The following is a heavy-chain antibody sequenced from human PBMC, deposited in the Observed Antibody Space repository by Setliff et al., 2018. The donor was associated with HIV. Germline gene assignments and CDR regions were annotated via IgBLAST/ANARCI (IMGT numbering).Heavy chain of an antibody. Sequence: PSETLSLTCTVSGGSMRSTTYYWGWVRQPPGKGLEWVGEIDHSGSTDDNPSLKSRVTRSVDTSKNQFSLKLSSVSATDTAVYFCARQGLTMNPGVPAPIPYFFDYWGQGILVTVSS. CDR2: IDHSGST. CDR3: ARQGLTMNPGVPAPIPYFFDY. D-gene: IGHD3-10*01. CDR1: GGSMRSTTYY. J-gene: IGHJ4*02. V-gene: IGHV4-39*01.